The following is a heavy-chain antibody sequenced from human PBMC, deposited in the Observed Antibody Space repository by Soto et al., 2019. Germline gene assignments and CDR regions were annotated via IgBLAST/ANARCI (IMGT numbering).Heavy chain of an antibody. D-gene: IGHD6-6*01. CDR1: RFTFSSYA. CDR2: ISGSGGST. J-gene: IGHJ4*02. CDR3: AKSSSYSSSYQFDY. Sequence: PGGSLRLSCAASRFTFSSYAMTWVRQAPGKGLEWVSAISGSGGSTYYADSVKGRFTISRDNSKNTLYLQMNSLRAEDTAVYYCAKSSSYSSSYQFDYWGQGTLVTVS. V-gene: IGHV3-23*01.